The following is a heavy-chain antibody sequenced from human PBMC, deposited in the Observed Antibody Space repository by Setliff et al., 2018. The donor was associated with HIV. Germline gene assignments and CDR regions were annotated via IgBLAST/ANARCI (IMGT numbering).Heavy chain of an antibody. CDR2: IRSKIHGGTT. CDR3: AYYRDSTVHQDY. CDR1: GFTFSHAW. J-gene: IGHJ4*02. D-gene: IGHD3-16*02. Sequence: TGGSLRLSCAASGFTFSHAWMSWVRQAPGKGLEWVGRIRSKIHGGTTDYAAPLKGRFTISRDDSKNTLYLQMNSLKTEDTAVYYCAYYRDSTVHQDYWGQGTLVTVSS. V-gene: IGHV3-15*01.